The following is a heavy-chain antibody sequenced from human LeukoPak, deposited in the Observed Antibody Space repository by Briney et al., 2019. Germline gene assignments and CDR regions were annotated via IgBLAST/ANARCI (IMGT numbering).Heavy chain of an antibody. D-gene: IGHD3-10*01. Sequence: SETLSLTCAVYGGSFSGYYWSWLRQPPGKGLEWIGEINHSGSTNYNPSLKSRVTISVDTSKNQFSLKLSSVTAADTAVYYCARHGGITMVRGVINYWGQGTLVTVSS. CDR1: GGSFSGYY. CDR2: INHSGST. CDR3: ARHGGITMVRGVINY. J-gene: IGHJ4*02. V-gene: IGHV4-34*01.